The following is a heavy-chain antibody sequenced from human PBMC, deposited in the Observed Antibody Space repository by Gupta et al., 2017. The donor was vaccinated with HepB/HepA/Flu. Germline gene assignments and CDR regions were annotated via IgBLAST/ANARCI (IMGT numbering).Heavy chain of an antibody. CDR3: AGDSDSSQRSDF. CDR2: IHSSGIT. V-gene: IGHV4-59*01. CDR1: DRSICGWY. Sequence: VRLRESGPGLVKPSETLSLICTVPDRSICGWYWSWIRPTPGNGLEWRGYIHSSGITNYTPSLKSRTTISVDTSSNQFSLKLRSGTAADTAIYYGAGDSDSSQRSDFWGQGTLVTVSS. J-gene: IGHJ4*02. D-gene: IGHD2-21*02.